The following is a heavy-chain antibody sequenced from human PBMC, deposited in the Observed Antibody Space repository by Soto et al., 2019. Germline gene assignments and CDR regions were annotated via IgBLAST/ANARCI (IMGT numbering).Heavy chain of an antibody. J-gene: IGHJ6*02. V-gene: IGHV3-9*01. CDR3: AKAGEQFVRRYYYYGMDV. Sequence: PGGSLRLSCAAPGFTFDDYAMHWVRQAPGKGLEWVSGISWNSGSIGYADSVKGRFTISRDNAKNSLYLQMNSLRAEDTALYYCAKAGEQFVRRYYYYGMDVWGQGTTVTVSS. D-gene: IGHD6-6*01. CDR2: ISWNSGSI. CDR1: GFTFDDYA.